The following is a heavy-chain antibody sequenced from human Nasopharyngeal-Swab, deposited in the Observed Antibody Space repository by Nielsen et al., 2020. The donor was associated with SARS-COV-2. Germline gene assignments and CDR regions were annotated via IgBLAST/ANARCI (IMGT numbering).Heavy chain of an antibody. V-gene: IGHV3-11*06. Sequence: RQAPGKGLEWVSYISSSGNYTNYADSVKGRFTISRDNAKNSLYLQMNSLRAEDTAAYYCARDKRLRGDYVFDYWGQGTLVTVSS. J-gene: IGHJ4*02. CDR2: ISSSGNYT. D-gene: IGHD4-17*01. CDR3: ARDKRLRGDYVFDY.